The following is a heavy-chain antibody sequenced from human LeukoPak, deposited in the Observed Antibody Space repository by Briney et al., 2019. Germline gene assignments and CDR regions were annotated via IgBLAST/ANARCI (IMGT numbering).Heavy chain of an antibody. Sequence: ASVKVSCKASGYTFTSSYLHWVRQAPGQGLEWMGIINPRGGSTSYAQKFQGRVTITADESTSTAYMELSSLRSEDTAVYYCARALISIGYYFDYWGQGTLVTVSS. J-gene: IGHJ4*02. CDR2: INPRGGST. CDR1: GYTFTSSY. V-gene: IGHV1-46*01. D-gene: IGHD6-6*01. CDR3: ARALISIGYYFDY.